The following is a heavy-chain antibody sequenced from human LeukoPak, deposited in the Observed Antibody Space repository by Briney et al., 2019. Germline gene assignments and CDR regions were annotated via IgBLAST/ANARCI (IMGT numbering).Heavy chain of an antibody. J-gene: IGHJ3*02. CDR2: IYTSGST. CDR3: ASQLRGGAFDI. D-gene: IGHD1-7*01. Sequence: SETLSLTCTVSGGSISSYYWSWIRQPAGKELEWIGRIYTSGSTNYNPSLKSRVTISVDTSKNQFSLKLSSVTAADTAVYYCASQLRGGAFDIWGQGTIVTVSS. CDR1: GGSISSYY. V-gene: IGHV4-4*07.